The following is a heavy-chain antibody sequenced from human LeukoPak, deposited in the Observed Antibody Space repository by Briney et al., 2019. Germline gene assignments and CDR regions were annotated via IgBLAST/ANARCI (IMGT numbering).Heavy chain of an antibody. Sequence: GGSLRLSCAASGFTFSSYAMSWVRQAPGKGLEWVSAISGSGGSTYYADSVKGRFTISRDNSKNTLYLQMNSLRAEDTAVYYCAKDLTRITMIVVAAPDAFDIWGQGTMVTVSP. J-gene: IGHJ3*02. CDR2: ISGSGGST. CDR1: GFTFSSYA. V-gene: IGHV3-23*01. D-gene: IGHD3-22*01. CDR3: AKDLTRITMIVVAAPDAFDI.